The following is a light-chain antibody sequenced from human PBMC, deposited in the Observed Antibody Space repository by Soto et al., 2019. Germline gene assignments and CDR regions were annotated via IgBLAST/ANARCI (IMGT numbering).Light chain of an antibody. V-gene: IGLV2-23*01. CDR1: SSDVGSYNL. Sequence: QSVLTQPASVSGSPGQSIPIYRTGTSSDVGSYNLVSWYQQHPGKAPKLMIYEGSKRPSGVSNRFSGSKSGNTASLTISGLQAEDEADYYCCSYAGGSTYVFGTGTKVTVL. CDR2: EGS. J-gene: IGLJ1*01. CDR3: CSYAGGSTYV.